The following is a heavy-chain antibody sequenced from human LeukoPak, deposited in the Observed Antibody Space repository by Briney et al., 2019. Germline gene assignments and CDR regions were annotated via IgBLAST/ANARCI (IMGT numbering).Heavy chain of an antibody. D-gene: IGHD3-16*02. CDR1: GSTFSSYS. V-gene: IGHV3-21*01. CDR2: ISSSSSYI. Sequence: GGSLRLSCAASGSTFSSYSMNWVRQAPGKGLEWVSSISSSSSYIYYADSVKGRFTISRDNAKNSLYLQMNSLRAEDTAVYYCARHANDYVWGSYRYGSYYYYMDVWGKGTTVTIFS. J-gene: IGHJ6*03. CDR3: ARHANDYVWGSYRYGSYYYYMDV.